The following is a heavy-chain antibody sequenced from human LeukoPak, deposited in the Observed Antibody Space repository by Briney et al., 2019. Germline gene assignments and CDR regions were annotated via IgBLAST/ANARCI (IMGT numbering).Heavy chain of an antibody. Sequence: SVKVSCKASGGTFSSYAISWVRQAPGQGLEWMGGIIPIFDTANYAQKFQGRVTITADESTSTAYMELSSLRSEDTAVYYCASSLHYGGYYGNWSLPGDYYYYYYMDVWGKGTTVTVSS. CDR1: GGTFSSYA. CDR2: IIPIFDTA. CDR3: ASSLHYGGYYGNWSLPGDYYYYYYMDV. J-gene: IGHJ6*03. V-gene: IGHV1-69*13. D-gene: IGHD4-17*01.